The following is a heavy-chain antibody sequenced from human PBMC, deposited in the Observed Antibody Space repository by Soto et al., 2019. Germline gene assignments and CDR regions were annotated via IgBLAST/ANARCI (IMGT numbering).Heavy chain of an antibody. D-gene: IGHD2-2*02. CDR2: INPNSGGT. V-gene: IGHV1-2*02. CDR3: AREGIVVVTAAITGADYYYYYGMDV. CDR1: GYTFTGYY. Sequence: ASVKVSCKXSGYTFTGYYMHWVRQAPGQGLEWMGWINPNSGGTNYAQKFQGRVTMTRDTSISTAYMELSRLRSDDTAVYYCAREGIVVVTAAITGADYYYYYGMDVWGQGTTVTVSS. J-gene: IGHJ6*02.